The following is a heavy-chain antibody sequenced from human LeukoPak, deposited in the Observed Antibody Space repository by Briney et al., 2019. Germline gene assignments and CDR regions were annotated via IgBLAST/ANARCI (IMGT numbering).Heavy chain of an antibody. Sequence: PGGSLRLSCGASGFTFSSYGMHWVRQAPGKGLEWVAVIWYDGSNKYYADSVKGRFTISRDNSKNTLYLQMNSLRAEDTAVYYCARESIPYYYGSGWFDYWGQGTLVTVSS. D-gene: IGHD3-10*01. J-gene: IGHJ4*02. V-gene: IGHV3-33*01. CDR1: GFTFSSYG. CDR3: ARESIPYYYGSGWFDY. CDR2: IWYDGSNK.